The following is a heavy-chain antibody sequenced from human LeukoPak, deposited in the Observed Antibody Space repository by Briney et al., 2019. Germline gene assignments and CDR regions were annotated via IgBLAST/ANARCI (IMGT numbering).Heavy chain of an antibody. CDR2: ISGSGGSI. Sequence: GGSLRLSCAASGFTFSSYAMSWVRQAPGKGLEWVSTISGSGGSIYYADSVKGRFTISRDSSKKTLYLQMNSMRAEDTAVYYCAKDGAKLVKYYFDYWGQGTLVTVSS. D-gene: IGHD2-8*02. J-gene: IGHJ4*02. CDR1: GFTFSSYA. V-gene: IGHV3-23*01. CDR3: AKDGAKLVKYYFDY.